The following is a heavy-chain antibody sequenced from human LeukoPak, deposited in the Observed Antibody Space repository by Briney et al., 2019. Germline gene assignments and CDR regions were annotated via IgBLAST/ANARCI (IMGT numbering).Heavy chain of an antibody. CDR1: GGSISSYY. Sequence: SETLSLTCTVSGGSISSYYWSWIRQPAGKGLEWIGRIYTSGSTYYNPSLESRVTISVDTSKNQFSLKLSSVTAADTAVYYCARDIMITFGGVIVRRTPFDYWGQGTLVTVSS. CDR3: ARDIMITFGGVIVRRTPFDY. V-gene: IGHV4-4*07. CDR2: IYTSGST. D-gene: IGHD3-16*02. J-gene: IGHJ4*02.